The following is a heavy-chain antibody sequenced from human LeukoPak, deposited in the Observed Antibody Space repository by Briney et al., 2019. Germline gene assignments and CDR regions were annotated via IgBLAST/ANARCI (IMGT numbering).Heavy chain of an antibody. D-gene: IGHD3-10*01. J-gene: IGHJ3*02. CDR3: ARDLHPGGHTDAFDI. CDR1: GFTFSSYV. CDR2: ISYDGSNK. V-gene: IGHV3-30*04. Sequence: PGGSLRLSCAASGFTFSSYVMHWVRQAPGKGLEWVAVISYDGSNKYYADSVKGRFTISRDNSKNTLYLQMNSLRAEDTAVYYCARDLHPGGHTDAFDIWGQGTMVTVSS.